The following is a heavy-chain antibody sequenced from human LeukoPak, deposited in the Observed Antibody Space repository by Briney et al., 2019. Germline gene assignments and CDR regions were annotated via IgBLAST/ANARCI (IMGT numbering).Heavy chain of an antibody. CDR1: GYTFTSYG. V-gene: IGHV1-18*01. J-gene: IGHJ4*02. D-gene: IGHD3-3*02. CDR2: ISPYNGNA. CDR3: AREADAVLIRAFDY. Sequence: ASVKVSCKASGYTFTSYGISWVRQAPGQGLEWMGRISPYNGNAEYEQKFQGRVSMATETSTNTAYLELRTLRSDDTAVYYCAREADAVLIRAFDYWGQGTPVTVSS.